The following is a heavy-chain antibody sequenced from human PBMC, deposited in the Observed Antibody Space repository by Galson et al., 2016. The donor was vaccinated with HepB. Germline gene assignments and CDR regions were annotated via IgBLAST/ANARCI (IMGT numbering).Heavy chain of an antibody. CDR1: GFIFSSYA. J-gene: IGHJ4*02. D-gene: IGHD6-13*01. Sequence: SLRLSCAASGFIFSSYAMSWVRQAPGKGLEWVSSISGSGGSTYYADSVKGRFTISRDNSKNTLFLQMHSLRAEDTAVYYCAKDEGWAAAGRYYFDYWGQGTLVTVSS. CDR2: ISGSGGST. CDR3: AKDEGWAAAGRYYFDY. V-gene: IGHV3-23*01.